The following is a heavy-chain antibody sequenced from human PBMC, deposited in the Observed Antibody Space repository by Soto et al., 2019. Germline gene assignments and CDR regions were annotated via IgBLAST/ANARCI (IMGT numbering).Heavy chain of an antibody. J-gene: IGHJ5*02. CDR3: ARVIVLIGPIDP. Sequence: ASVKVSCKASGYTFTSYAMHWVRQAPGQRLEWMGWINAGNGNTKYSQKFQGRVTMTTDTSTSTAYMELRSPRSDDTAVYYCARVIVLIGPIDPWGQGTLVTVSS. CDR2: INAGNGNT. CDR1: GYTFTSYA. V-gene: IGHV1-3*01. D-gene: IGHD2-8*01.